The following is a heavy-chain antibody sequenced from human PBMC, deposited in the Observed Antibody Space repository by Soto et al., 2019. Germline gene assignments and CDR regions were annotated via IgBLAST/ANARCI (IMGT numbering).Heavy chain of an antibody. CDR1: GFTFSSYA. V-gene: IGHV3-23*01. CDR2: ISGSGGST. Sequence: EVQLLESGGGLVQPGGSLRLSCAASGFTFSSYAMSWVRQAPGKGLEWVSAISGSGGSTYYADSVKGRFTISRDNSKNTLYLQMDSLTAEDTAVYYCARQGSHQFFQHWGQGTLVTVST. J-gene: IGHJ1*01. CDR3: ARQGSHQFFQH.